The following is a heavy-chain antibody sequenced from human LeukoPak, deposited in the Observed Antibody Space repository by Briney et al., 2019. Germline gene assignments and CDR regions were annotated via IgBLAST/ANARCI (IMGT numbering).Heavy chain of an antibody. D-gene: IGHD3-10*01. Sequence: SETLSLTCAVYGGSFSGYYWSWIRQPPGKGLEWIGEINHSGSTNYNPSLKSRVTISVDTSKNQFSLKLSSVTAADTAVYYCARVGGSGSYYNRFYYYYGMDVWGQGTTVTVSS. CDR1: GGSFSGYY. J-gene: IGHJ6*02. CDR2: INHSGST. CDR3: ARVGGSGSYYNRFYYYYGMDV. V-gene: IGHV4-34*01.